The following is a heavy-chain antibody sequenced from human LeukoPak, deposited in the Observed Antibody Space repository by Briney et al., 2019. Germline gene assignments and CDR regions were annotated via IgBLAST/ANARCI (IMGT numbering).Heavy chain of an antibody. V-gene: IGHV1-24*01. CDR3: ASVVLYSGYYFDY. CDR1: GYTLTELS. D-gene: IGHD5-12*01. CDR2: FDPEDGAT. Sequence: ASVKVSCKVSGYTLTELSMHWVRQAPGKGLEWMGGFDPEDGATIYAQKFQGRVTMTEDTSTDTAYMELSSLRSEDTAVYYCASVVLYSGYYFDYWGQGTLVTVSS. J-gene: IGHJ4*02.